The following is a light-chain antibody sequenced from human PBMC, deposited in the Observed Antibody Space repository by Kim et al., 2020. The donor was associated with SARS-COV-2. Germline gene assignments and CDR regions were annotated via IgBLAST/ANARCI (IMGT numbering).Light chain of an antibody. CDR2: AAY. Sequence: YASGGDRVTITCRASQGNRNDLGVYQQKSGKAPKLLIYAAYNVQSGVTSRFSGSGSGTDFTLTISSLQPEDSATYYCLQDYNYPRTFGQGTKLEI. CDR1: QGNRND. CDR3: LQDYNYPRT. J-gene: IGKJ2*01. V-gene: IGKV1-6*01.